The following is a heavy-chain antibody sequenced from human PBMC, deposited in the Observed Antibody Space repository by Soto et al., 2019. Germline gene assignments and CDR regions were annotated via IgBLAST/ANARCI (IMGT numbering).Heavy chain of an antibody. V-gene: IGHV3-74*01. CDR1: RFTFGNYW. J-gene: IGHJ4*02. CDR3: ATAEVDY. Sequence: PGGSLRLSCAASRFTFGNYWMHWVRQAPGKGLEWVSRMNSDGSTTNYADSVKGRFTVSRDNARNTLHLQMNSLRAEDTAVYYCATAEVDYWGPGTLVTVSS. CDR2: MNSDGSTT.